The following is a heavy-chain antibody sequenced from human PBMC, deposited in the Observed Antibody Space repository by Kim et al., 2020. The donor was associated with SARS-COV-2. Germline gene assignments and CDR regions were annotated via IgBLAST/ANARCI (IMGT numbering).Heavy chain of an antibody. D-gene: IGHD3-22*01. CDR1: GFTFSNYW. CDR2: IKGDGSVK. V-gene: IGHV3-7*01. CDR3: ARDFTHYYDSSGYDRSTYYYYAFDV. Sequence: GGSLRLSCAASGFTFSNYWMTWVRQAPAKGLEWVANIKGDGSVKHCVDSMEGRFTISRDNAKNLLYLQMNSLRADDSAVYYCARDFTHYYDSSGYDRSTYYYYAFDVWGQGTMVTVSS. J-gene: IGHJ3*01.